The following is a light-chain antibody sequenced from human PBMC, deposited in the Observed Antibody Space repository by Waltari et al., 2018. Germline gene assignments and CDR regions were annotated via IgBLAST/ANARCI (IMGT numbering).Light chain of an antibody. CDR2: TAS. V-gene: IGKV1-27*01. J-gene: IGKJ3*01. CDR1: QGISNY. CDR3: QKYDSAPFA. Sequence: DIQMTQYPSSLSASVGDRVTITCRASQGISNYLAWYQQKPGTVPKLLISTASNLQSGVPSRFSGSGSATDFTLTISSLQPEDVATYYCQKYDSAPFAFGPGTRVDIK.